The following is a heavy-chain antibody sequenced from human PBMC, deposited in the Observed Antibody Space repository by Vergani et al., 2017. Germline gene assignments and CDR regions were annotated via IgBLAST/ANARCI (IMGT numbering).Heavy chain of an antibody. D-gene: IGHD6-6*01. Sequence: QVQLQESGPGLVKPSETLFLTCTVSGGSMSSYYWSWIRQPPGKRLEWIGSIYYSGSTNYNPSLKSRLTISVDTSMNQFSLKLSSVTAADSALYYCVSYRSSSGPVLRWGQGTLVTVSS. CDR3: VSYRSSSGPVLR. CDR1: GGSMSSYY. CDR2: IYYSGST. V-gene: IGHV4-59*01. J-gene: IGHJ4*02.